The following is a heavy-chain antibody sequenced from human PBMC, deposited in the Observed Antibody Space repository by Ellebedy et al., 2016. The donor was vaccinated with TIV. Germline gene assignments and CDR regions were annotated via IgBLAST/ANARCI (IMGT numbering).Heavy chain of an antibody. CDR1: GGSISSSSYY. V-gene: IGHV4-39*07. CDR2: IYYSGST. D-gene: IGHD5-12*01. J-gene: IGHJ3*02. CDR3: ARFVRATKAFDI. Sequence: MPSDTLSLTCTVSGGSISSSSYYWGWIRLPPGKGLEWIGNIYYSGSTYYNPSLQSRVTISADTSKNQFSLRLNSVTAADTAVYYCARFVRATKAFDIWGQGTMVTVSS.